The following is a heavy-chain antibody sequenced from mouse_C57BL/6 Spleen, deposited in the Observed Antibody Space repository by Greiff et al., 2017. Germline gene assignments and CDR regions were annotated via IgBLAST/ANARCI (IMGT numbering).Heavy chain of an antibody. J-gene: IGHJ1*03. V-gene: IGHV5-4*01. Sequence: EVQLVESGGGLVKPGGSLKLSCAASGFTFSSYAMSWVRQTPEKRLEWVATISDGGSYTYYPDNVKGRVTIARDNANNNLYLQMSHLKSEDTAMYDCAREGGLRPYWDFDVWGTGTTVTVSS. D-gene: IGHD2-2*01. CDR2: ISDGGSYT. CDR1: GFTFSSYA. CDR3: AREGGLRPYWDFDV.